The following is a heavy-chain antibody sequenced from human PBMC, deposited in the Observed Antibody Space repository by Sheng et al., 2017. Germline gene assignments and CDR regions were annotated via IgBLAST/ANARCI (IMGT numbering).Heavy chain of an antibody. CDR2: ISYDGSNK. D-gene: IGHD4-4*01. CDR3: ARTHDYSNYFDY. Sequence: VQLVESGGGLVQPGGSLRLSCAASGFTFSSYAMHWVRQAPGKGLEWVAVISYDGSNKYYADSVKGRFTISRDNSKNTLYLQMNSLRAEDTAVYYCARTHDYSNYFDYWGQGTLVTVSS. V-gene: IGHV3-30*04. J-gene: IGHJ4*02. CDR1: GFTFSSYA.